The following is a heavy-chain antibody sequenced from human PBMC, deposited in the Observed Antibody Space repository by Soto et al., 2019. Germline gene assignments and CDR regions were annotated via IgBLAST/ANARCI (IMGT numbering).Heavy chain of an antibody. CDR2: ISGSGGST. D-gene: IGHD6-19*01. V-gene: IGHV3-23*01. Sequence: GGSLRLSCAASGFTFSSYAMSWVRQAPGKGLEWVSAISGSGGSTYYADSVKGRFTISRDNSKNTLYLQMNSLGAEDTAVYYCAKRTFIAVAGTLDYWGQGTPVTVS. CDR1: GFTFSSYA. CDR3: AKRTFIAVAGTLDY. J-gene: IGHJ4*02.